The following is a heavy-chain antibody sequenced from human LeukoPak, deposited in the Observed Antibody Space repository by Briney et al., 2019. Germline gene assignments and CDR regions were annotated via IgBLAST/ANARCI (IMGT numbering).Heavy chain of an antibody. CDR3: ARVPPPRDYGDYAGLDY. J-gene: IGHJ4*02. CDR2: ISSSSSYI. CDR1: GFTLSPYS. D-gene: IGHD4-17*01. Sequence: GGSLRLSCAASGFTLSPYSMNWVRQAPGKGLEWVSSISSSSSYIYYADSVKGRFTISRDNAKNSLYLQMNSLRAEDTAVYCCARVPPPRDYGDYAGLDYWGQGTLVTVSS. V-gene: IGHV3-21*01.